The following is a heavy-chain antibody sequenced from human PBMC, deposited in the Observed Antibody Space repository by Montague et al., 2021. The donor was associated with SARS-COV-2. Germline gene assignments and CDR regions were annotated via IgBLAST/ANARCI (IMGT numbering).Heavy chain of an antibody. Sequence: PALVKPTQTLTLTCTFSGFSLSTSGMCVSWIRQPPGKALEWLAXXXWXXXKYXSTSLKTRLTISKDTSKNPVVLTMTNMDPVDTATYYCAREYSSGVYFDYWGQGTLATVSS. V-gene: IGHV2-70*01. D-gene: IGHD6-19*01. CDR1: GFSLSTSGMC. J-gene: IGHJ4*02. CDR3: AREYSSGVYFDY. CDR2: XXWXXXK.